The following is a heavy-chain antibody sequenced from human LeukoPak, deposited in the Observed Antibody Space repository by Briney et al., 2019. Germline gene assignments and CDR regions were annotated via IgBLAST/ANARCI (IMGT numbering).Heavy chain of an antibody. D-gene: IGHD1-26*01. Sequence: ASVKVSCKASGYTFTGYYMHWVRQAPGQGLEWMGWINPNSGGTNYAQKLQGRVTMTTDTSTSTAYMELRSLRSDDTAVYYCVRVRGWELRGAFDIWGQGTMVTVSS. J-gene: IGHJ3*02. CDR3: VRVRGWELRGAFDI. V-gene: IGHV1-2*02. CDR2: INPNSGGT. CDR1: GYTFTGYY.